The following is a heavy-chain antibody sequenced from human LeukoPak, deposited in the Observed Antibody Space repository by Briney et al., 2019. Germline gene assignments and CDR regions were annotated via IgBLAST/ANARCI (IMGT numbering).Heavy chain of an antibody. CDR3: ARPNEKWKADAFDI. Sequence: GGSLRLSCTASGFRFSGYWMHWVRRAPGKGLEWVSRIDSSGIDTSYADSVKGRFTISRDNAKNTLYLQMNSLRAEDTAVYYCARPNEKWKADAFDIWGQGTMVTVSS. CDR2: IDSSGIDT. J-gene: IGHJ3*02. CDR1: GFRFSGYW. V-gene: IGHV3-74*01. D-gene: IGHD1-1*01.